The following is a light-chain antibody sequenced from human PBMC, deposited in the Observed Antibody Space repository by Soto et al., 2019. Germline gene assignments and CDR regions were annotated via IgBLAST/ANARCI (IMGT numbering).Light chain of an antibody. CDR1: QSVISTY. CDR2: SAS. V-gene: IGKV3-15*01. Sequence: EIVLTQSPGTLSLSPGERATLSCRASQSVISTYLAWYQQKPGQAPRLLIYSASSRATGIPARFSGSGSGTEFTLTISSLQSEDFAVYYCQQYNNWPPITFGQGTRLEIK. CDR3: QQYNNWPPIT. J-gene: IGKJ5*01.